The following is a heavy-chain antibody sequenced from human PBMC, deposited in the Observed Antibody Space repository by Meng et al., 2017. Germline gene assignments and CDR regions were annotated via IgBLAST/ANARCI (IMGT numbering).Heavy chain of an antibody. V-gene: IGHV3-15*01. Sequence: GEALKISCEVSGFTFTNGWVHWVRQAPGKGLEWVGRIWSKTDGATADYAAPAQGRFTISTDDSENTLYLQMSSLKIEDTAVYYCLKYNSGWAWGQGTLVTVSS. D-gene: IGHD6-19*01. CDR3: LKYNSGWA. CDR2: IWSKTDGATA. CDR1: GFTFTNGW. J-gene: IGHJ5*02.